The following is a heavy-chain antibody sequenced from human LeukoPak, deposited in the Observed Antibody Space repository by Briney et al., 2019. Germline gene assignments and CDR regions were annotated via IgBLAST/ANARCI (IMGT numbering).Heavy chain of an antibody. V-gene: IGHV3-53*01. D-gene: IGHD4/OR15-4a*01. Sequence: GGSLRLSCAASGFTVSSNYMTWVRQAPGKGPQWVSVIHKNAITYYADTVKGRFTISRDNSKNMVYLQMNSLRAEDTAVYYCARRAGAYSHPYDYWGQGTLVTVSS. J-gene: IGHJ4*02. CDR3: ARRAGAYSHPYDY. CDR2: IHKNAIT. CDR1: GFTVSSNY.